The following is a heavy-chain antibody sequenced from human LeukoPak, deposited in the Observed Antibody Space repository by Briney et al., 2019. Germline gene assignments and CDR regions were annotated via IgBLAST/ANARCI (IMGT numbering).Heavy chain of an antibody. Sequence: SETLSLTCTVSGGSISSSSYYWGWIRQPPGKGLDWFGSIYYSGSTYYNPSLKSRVTISVDTSKNQFSLKLSSVTAADTAVYYCARRSGDSSGYYYVFWFDPWGQGTLVTVSS. CDR2: IYYSGST. J-gene: IGHJ5*02. CDR3: ARRSGDSSGYYYVFWFDP. V-gene: IGHV4-39*01. D-gene: IGHD3-22*01. CDR1: GGSISSSSYY.